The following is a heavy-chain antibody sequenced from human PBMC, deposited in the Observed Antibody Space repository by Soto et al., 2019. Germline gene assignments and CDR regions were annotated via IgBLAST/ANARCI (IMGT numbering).Heavy chain of an antibody. CDR3: TRDQGKAPWPTSFDY. J-gene: IGHJ4*02. CDR1: GFSFGDHM. D-gene: IGHD6-13*01. Sequence: PGGSLRLSCTASGFSFGDHMMSWFRQAPGKGLEWVGFIRSKTYGETAEYAASVTGRFTISRDDSKAITYLQMNSLKTEDTAVYYCTRDQGKAPWPTSFDYWGQGTLVTVSS. V-gene: IGHV3-49*03. CDR2: IRSKTYGETA.